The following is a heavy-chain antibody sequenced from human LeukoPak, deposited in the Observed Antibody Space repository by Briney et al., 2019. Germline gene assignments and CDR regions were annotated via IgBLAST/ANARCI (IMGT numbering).Heavy chain of an antibody. D-gene: IGHD1-26*01. CDR2: VFNSGTT. J-gene: IGHJ3*02. CDR3: ARRFRVGDIHVDAFDM. V-gene: IGHV4-59*11. Sequence: SETLSLTCTVSGGSIGSHYWSWIRQPPGRGLEWIGYVFNSGTTDQNPSLKGRVTISLDTSKNHVSLRLTSVTAADTAVYYCARRFRVGDIHVDAFDMWGQGTMVTVSS. CDR1: GGSIGSHY.